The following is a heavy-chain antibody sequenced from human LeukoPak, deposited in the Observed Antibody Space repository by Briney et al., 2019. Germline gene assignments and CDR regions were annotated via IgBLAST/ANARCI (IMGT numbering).Heavy chain of an antibody. V-gene: IGHV4-30-4*08. Sequence: PSQTLSLTCTVSGGSISSGDYYWSWIRQPPGKGLEWIGYIYYSGSTYYNPSLKSRVTISVDTSKSQFSLKLSSVTAADTAVYCCARDHGSGSYQFDYWGQGTLVTVSS. CDR3: ARDHGSGSYQFDY. CDR1: GGSISSGDYY. CDR2: IYYSGST. D-gene: IGHD3-10*01. J-gene: IGHJ4*02.